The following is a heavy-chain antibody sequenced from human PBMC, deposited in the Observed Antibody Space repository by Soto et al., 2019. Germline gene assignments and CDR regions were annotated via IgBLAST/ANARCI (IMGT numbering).Heavy chain of an antibody. J-gene: IGHJ4*02. D-gene: IGHD1-1*01. CDR2: FDPEDGET. Sequence: QVQVVQSGAEVKKPGASVKVSCKVSGYTLTDLAMHWVRQAPGKGLEWVGGFDPEDGETIYAQKFQGRVTMTEDTSTDTAYMELSSLRSEDTAVYYCATRGTRWLQSHLDYWGQGTLVTVSS. V-gene: IGHV1-24*01. CDR3: ATRGTRWLQSHLDY. CDR1: GYTLTDLA.